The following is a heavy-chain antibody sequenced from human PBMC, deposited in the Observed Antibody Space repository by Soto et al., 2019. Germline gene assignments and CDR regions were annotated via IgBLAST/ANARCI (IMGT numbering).Heavy chain of an antibody. D-gene: IGHD3-10*01. V-gene: IGHV4-31*03. Sequence: PSETLSLTCTVSGGSISSGAYYWSWFRQHPGKGLEWIGLIHHSGSTDYNPSLQSRLAMSVDTSKNQFSLKLTSVTAADTAVYYCAREGLIMGIRYYYGMDVWAQGPRSPSP. CDR1: GGSISSGAYY. CDR3: AREGLIMGIRYYYGMDV. J-gene: IGHJ6*02. CDR2: IHHSGST.